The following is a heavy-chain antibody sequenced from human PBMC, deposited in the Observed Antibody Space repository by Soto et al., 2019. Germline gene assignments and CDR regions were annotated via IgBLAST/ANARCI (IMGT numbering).Heavy chain of an antibody. CDR2: IYYSGNT. CDR1: GDSVTSGDYY. J-gene: IGHJ6*02. V-gene: IGHV4-61*08. CDR3: ARGYAGLSTVAGEDYYYYYGMDV. Sequence: SETLSLTCTVSGDSVTSGDYYWSWIQHPPGKGLEWIGYIYYSGNTNYSPSLKSRVTISLDTSKNQFSLKLSSVTAADTAVYYCARGYAGLSTVAGEDYYYYYGMDVWGQGTTVTVSS. D-gene: IGHD6-19*01.